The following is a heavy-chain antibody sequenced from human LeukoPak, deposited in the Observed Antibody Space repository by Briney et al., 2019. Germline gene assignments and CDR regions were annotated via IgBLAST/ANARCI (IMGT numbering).Heavy chain of an antibody. Sequence: GGSLRLSCAASEFIFSNYWMHWVRQAPGKGLVWVSRIKSDGSSTNYADSVKGRFTISRDNAKNTLYLQMNSLRAEDTAVYYCAGIDSGYERYWGQGTLVTVSS. CDR1: EFIFSNYW. V-gene: IGHV3-74*01. J-gene: IGHJ4*02. CDR2: IKSDGSST. CDR3: AGIDSGYERY. D-gene: IGHD5-12*01.